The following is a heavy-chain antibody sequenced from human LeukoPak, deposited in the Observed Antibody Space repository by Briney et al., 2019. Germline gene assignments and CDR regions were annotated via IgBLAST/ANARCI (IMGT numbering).Heavy chain of an antibody. CDR3: ARGPGIIHY. CDR2: IYSDGTT. Sequence: SETPSLTCTVSGGSISNYYWSWIRQPAGKGLEWIGRIYSDGTTNYSPSLKSRVTMSLEMSKNQFSLRLSSVTAADTAVYYCARGPGIIHYWGQGTLVTVSS. J-gene: IGHJ4*02. D-gene: IGHD6-13*01. V-gene: IGHV4-4*07. CDR1: GGSISNYY.